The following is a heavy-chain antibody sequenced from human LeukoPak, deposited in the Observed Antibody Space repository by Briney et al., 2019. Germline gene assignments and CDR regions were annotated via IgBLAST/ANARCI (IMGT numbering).Heavy chain of an antibody. V-gene: IGHV4-34*01. CDR3: ARGSPQRQQLRGRALDY. CDR2: INHSGST. J-gene: IGHJ4*02. Sequence: SETLSLTCAVYGGSFSGYYWSWIRQPPGKGLEWIGEINHSGSTNYNPSLKSRVTISVDTSKNQFSLKLSSVTAADTAVYYCARGSPQRQQLRGRALDYWGQGTLVTVSS. CDR1: GGSFSGYY. D-gene: IGHD6-13*01.